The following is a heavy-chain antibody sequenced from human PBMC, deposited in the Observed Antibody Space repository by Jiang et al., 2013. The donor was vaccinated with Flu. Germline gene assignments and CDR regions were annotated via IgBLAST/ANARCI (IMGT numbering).Heavy chain of an antibody. CDR2: IYHSGST. CDR3: ARQLSGNPRFDY. J-gene: IGHJ4*02. V-gene: IGHV4-30-4*01. CDR1: GGSISSGEYY. Sequence: CTVSGGSISSGEYYWTWIRQPPGKGLEWIGNIYHSGSTYYNPSLKSRVTISVDTSKKQFSLKLSSVTAADTAVYYCARQLSGNPRFDYWGQGTLVTVSS. D-gene: IGHD1-14*01.